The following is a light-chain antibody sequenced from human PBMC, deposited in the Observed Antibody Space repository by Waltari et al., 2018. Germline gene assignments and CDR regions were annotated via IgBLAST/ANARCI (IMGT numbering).Light chain of an antibody. V-gene: IGLV2-23*02. CDR2: EVS. CDR1: SRDVGSYNL. J-gene: IGLJ2*01. Sequence: QSALTQPASVSGSPGQSITISCTGTSRDVGSYNLVPWYQQHPGKAPKLMIYEVSKRPSGVSNRFSGSKSGNTASLTISGLQAEDEADYYCCSYAGSSTFDVVFGGGTKLTVL. CDR3: CSYAGSSTFDVV.